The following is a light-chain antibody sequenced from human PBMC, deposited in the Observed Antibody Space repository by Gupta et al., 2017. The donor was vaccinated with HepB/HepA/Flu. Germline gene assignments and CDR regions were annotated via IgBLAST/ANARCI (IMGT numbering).Light chain of an antibody. CDR1: TGAVTFTHY. CDR3: SLSFNYIRV. CDR2: ETY. J-gene: IGLJ2*01. Sequence: QAVVPQEPSLTVSPGGTVTLTCGSSTGAVTFTHYPYWFQQKSGQGPRTLIYETYSKHSWTPARFSGSLRAGKAALTLSGAQSEDEATYYCSLSFNYIRVFGGGTKLTVL. V-gene: IGLV7-46*01.